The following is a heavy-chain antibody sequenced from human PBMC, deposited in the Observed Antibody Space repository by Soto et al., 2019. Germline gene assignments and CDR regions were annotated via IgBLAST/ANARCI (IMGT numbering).Heavy chain of an antibody. J-gene: IGHJ4*02. CDR3: AKDPSGNDY. CDR1: GFTFSSYG. CDR2: ISYDGSNK. V-gene: IGHV3-30*18. Sequence: GGSLRLSCAASGFTFSSYGMHWVRQAPGKGLEWVAVISYDGSNKYYADSMKGRFTISRDNSKNTLYLQMNSLRAEDTAVYYCAKDPSGNDYWGQGTLVTVSS. D-gene: IGHD1-1*01.